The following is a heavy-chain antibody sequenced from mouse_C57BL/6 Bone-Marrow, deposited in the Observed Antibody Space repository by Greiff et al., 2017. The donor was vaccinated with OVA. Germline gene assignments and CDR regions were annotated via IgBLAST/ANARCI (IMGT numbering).Heavy chain of an antibody. V-gene: IGHV1-64*01. Sequence: QVHVKQSGAELVKPGASVKLSCKASGYTFTSYWMHWVKQRPGQGLEWIGMIHPNSGSTNYNEKFKSKATLTVDKSSSTAYMQLSSLTSEDSAVYYCARRELYYGGFAYWGQGTLVTVSA. D-gene: IGHD1-1*01. CDR3: ARRELYYGGFAY. CDR2: IHPNSGST. J-gene: IGHJ3*01. CDR1: GYTFTSYW.